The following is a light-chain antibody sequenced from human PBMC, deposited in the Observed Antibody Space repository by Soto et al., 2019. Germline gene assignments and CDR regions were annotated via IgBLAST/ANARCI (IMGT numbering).Light chain of an antibody. CDR1: NIGSKS. J-gene: IGLJ3*02. CDR3: QSSDRGDTYWV. Sequence: SYELTQPPSVSVAPGQTATITCGGNNIGSKSVHWYQQRPGQAPVLVVYDDRDRPSGIPERFSGSSSGTTVTLTIGGVQAEDEADYYCQSSDRGDTYWVFGGGTKLTVL. V-gene: IGLV3-21*02. CDR2: DDR.